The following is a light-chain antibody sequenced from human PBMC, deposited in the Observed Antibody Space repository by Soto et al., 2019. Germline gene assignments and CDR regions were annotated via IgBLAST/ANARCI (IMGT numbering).Light chain of an antibody. V-gene: IGLV2-14*01. CDR2: EVS. Sequence: LTQPASVSGSPGQSITISCTGTSSDVGGYNYVSWYQQHPGKAPKLMIYEVSNRPSGVSNRFSGSKSGNTASLTISGLQAEDEADYYCSSYTSTSTLYVFGSGTKVTVL. J-gene: IGLJ1*01. CDR3: SSYTSTSTLYV. CDR1: SSDVGGYNY.